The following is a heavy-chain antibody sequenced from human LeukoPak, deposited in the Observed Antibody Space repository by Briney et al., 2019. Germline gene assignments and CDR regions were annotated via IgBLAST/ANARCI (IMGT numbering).Heavy chain of an antibody. CDR3: ARDRFGYCTNGVCPNYYMDV. J-gene: IGHJ6*03. D-gene: IGHD2-8*01. CDR1: GYTFTTYN. Sequence: ASVKVSCKASGYTFTTYNINWVRQAPGQGLEWMGWISGYNGNTNYAQKLQGRVTMTTDTSTSTAYMELRSLKSDDTAVYYCARDRFGYCTNGVCPNYYMDVWGKGTTVTVSS. V-gene: IGHV1-18*01. CDR2: ISGYNGNT.